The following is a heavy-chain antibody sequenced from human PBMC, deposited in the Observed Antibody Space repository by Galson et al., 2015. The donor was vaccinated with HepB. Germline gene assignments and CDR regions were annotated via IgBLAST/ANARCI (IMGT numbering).Heavy chain of an antibody. CDR1: GFNFSHYG. CDR3: AKDTDRLERGNLYYYDGMAG. J-gene: IGHJ6*01. Sequence: SLRLSCAASGFNFSHYGMHWVRQAPGQGLEWVAVFWFDGSDKYYRESVKGRFTISRDNSKNTLYLQMNSLRAEDTTVYYCAKDTDRLERGNLYYYDGMAGWGQGTTATVPS. D-gene: IGHD1-1*01. V-gene: IGHV3-33*06. CDR2: FWFDGSDK.